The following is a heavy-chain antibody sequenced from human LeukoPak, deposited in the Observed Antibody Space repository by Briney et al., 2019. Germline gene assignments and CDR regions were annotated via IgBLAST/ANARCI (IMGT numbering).Heavy chain of an antibody. D-gene: IGHD3-10*01. J-gene: IGHJ3*02. CDR1: GFTFSSYS. V-gene: IGHV3-21*04. CDR2: ISSSSSYI. CDR3: ASLGGSGSHDAFDI. Sequence: GGSLRLSCAASGFTFSSYSMNWVGQGPGKGLEWASSISSSSSYIYYADSVKGRFTISRDNAKNSLYLQMNSLRAEDTTVYYCASLGGSGSHDAFDIWGQGTMVTVSS.